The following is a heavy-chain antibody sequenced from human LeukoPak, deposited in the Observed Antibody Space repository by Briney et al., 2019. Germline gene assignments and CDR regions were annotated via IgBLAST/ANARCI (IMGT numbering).Heavy chain of an antibody. J-gene: IGHJ4*02. CDR3: ARDGPYYDYVWGSYRYFDY. D-gene: IGHD3-16*02. V-gene: IGHV4-59*01. CDR2: IYYSGST. Sequence: SETLSLTCTVSGGSISSYYWSWIRQPPGKGLEWIGYIYYSGSTNYNPSLKSRVTISVDTSKNQFSLKLSSVTAADTAVYYCARDGPYYDYVWGSYRYFDYWGQGTLVTVSS. CDR1: GGSISSYY.